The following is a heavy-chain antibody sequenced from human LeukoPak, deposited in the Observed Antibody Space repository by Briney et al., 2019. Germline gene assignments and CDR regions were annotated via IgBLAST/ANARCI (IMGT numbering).Heavy chain of an antibody. CDR3: GQAMIA. CDR2: INPTGGST. J-gene: IGHJ4*02. D-gene: IGHD2-21*01. V-gene: IGHV1-46*01. CDR1: GYTFPSYF. Sequence: ASVTVSCTASGYTFPSYFMHWVRQAPGQGLEWMGIINPTGGSTNYAQKFQGRVTITADESTSTAYMELSSLRSEDTAVYYCGQAMIAWGQGTLVTVSS.